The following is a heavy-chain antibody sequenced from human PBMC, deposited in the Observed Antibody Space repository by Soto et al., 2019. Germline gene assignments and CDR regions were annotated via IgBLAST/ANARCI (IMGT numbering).Heavy chain of an antibody. CDR2: ISGSGGST. V-gene: IGHV3-23*01. Sequence: EVQLLESGGGLVQPGGSLRLSCAASGFNFSSYAMSWVRQAPGKGLEWVSVISGSGGSTYYADSVKGRFTISRDNSKNTLYLQMNSLRAEDTAVYYCGKSGRYCRGGSCYSYFDYWGQGTLVTVSS. J-gene: IGHJ4*02. CDR1: GFNFSSYA. CDR3: GKSGRYCRGGSCYSYFDY. D-gene: IGHD2-15*01.